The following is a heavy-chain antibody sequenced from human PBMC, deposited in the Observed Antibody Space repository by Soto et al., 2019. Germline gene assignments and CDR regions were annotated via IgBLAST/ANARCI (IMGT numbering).Heavy chain of an antibody. J-gene: IGHJ6*02. CDR2: INHGGGTT. Sequence: PGGSLRLSCAASGFIFSSYGLNWVRLAPGKGLEWVSYINHGGGTTYYGDSVKGRFTISRDDAKSSLYLQMNSLRAEDTAVYFCARKSQWRSGYIYHGMDVWGQGTTVTVSS. CDR1: GFIFSSYG. CDR3: ARKSQWRSGYIYHGMDV. V-gene: IGHV3-48*03. D-gene: IGHD6-19*01.